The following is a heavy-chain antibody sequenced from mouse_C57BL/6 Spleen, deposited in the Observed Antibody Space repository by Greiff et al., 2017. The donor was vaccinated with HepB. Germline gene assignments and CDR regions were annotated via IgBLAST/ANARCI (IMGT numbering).Heavy chain of an antibody. CDR1: GYTFTDYY. CDR3: ARGGGYDYPFDY. D-gene: IGHD2-4*01. Sequence: QVQLKESGAELVRPGASVKLSCKASGYTFTDYYINWVKQRPGQGLEWIARIYPGSGNTYYNEKFKGKATLTAEKSSSTAYMQLSSLTSEDSAVYFCARGGGYDYPFDYWGQGTTLTVSS. CDR2: IYPGSGNT. J-gene: IGHJ2*01. V-gene: IGHV1-76*01.